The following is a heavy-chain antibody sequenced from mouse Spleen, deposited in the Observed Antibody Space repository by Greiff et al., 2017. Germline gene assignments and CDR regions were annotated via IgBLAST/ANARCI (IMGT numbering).Heavy chain of an antibody. Sequence: EVQLQQSGPGLVKPSQSLSLTCSVTGYSITSGYYWNWIRQFPGNKLEWMGYISYDGSNNYNPSLKNRISITRDTSKNQFFLKLNSVTTEDTATYYCARYGLRNTLDYWGQGTTLTVSS. CDR1: GYSITSGYY. D-gene: IGHD2-10*02. CDR2: ISYDGSN. CDR3: ARYGLRNTLDY. J-gene: IGHJ2*01. V-gene: IGHV3-6*02.